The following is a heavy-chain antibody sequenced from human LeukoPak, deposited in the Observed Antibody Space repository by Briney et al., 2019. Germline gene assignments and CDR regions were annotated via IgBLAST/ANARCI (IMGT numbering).Heavy chain of an antibody. J-gene: IGHJ3*02. CDR1: GYTFTGYY. CDR3: ATPKAYDFWSGYDGAFDI. V-gene: IGHV1-2*02. Sequence: EASVKVSCKASGYTFTGYYMHWVRQAPGQGLEWIGWINPNSGGTNYAQKFQGRVTMTRDTSISTAYMELSRLRSDDTAVYYCATPKAYDFWSGYDGAFDIWGQGTMVTVSS. D-gene: IGHD3-3*01. CDR2: INPNSGGT.